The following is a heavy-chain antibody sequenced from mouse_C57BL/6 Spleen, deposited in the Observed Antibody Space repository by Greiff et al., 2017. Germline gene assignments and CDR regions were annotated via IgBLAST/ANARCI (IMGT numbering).Heavy chain of an antibody. CDR2: IWWDDDK. J-gene: IGHJ1*03. CDR1: GFSLSTFGMG. CDR3: ARIDDYGSSRYWYFDV. V-gene: IGHV8-8*01. D-gene: IGHD1-1*01. Sequence: QVTLKESGPGILQPSQTLSLTCSFSGFSLSTFGMGVGWIRQPSGKGLEWLAHIWWDDDKYYNPALKSRLTISKDTSKNQVFLKIANVDTADTATYYCARIDDYGSSRYWYFDVWGTGTTVTVSS.